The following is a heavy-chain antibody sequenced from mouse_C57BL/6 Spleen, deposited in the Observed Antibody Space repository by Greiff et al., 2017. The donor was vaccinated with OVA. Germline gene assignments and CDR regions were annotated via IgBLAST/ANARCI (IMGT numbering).Heavy chain of an antibody. CDR3: ARGYDYSYAMDY. D-gene: IGHD2-4*01. CDR2: IYPGDGDT. Sequence: VQLKESGAELVKPGASVKISCKASGYAFSSYWMNWVKQRPGKGLEWIGQIYPGDGDTNYNGKFKGKATLTADKSSSTAYMQLSSLTSEDSAVYFCARGYDYSYAMDYWGQGTSVTVSS. V-gene: IGHV1-80*01. CDR1: GYAFSSYW. J-gene: IGHJ4*01.